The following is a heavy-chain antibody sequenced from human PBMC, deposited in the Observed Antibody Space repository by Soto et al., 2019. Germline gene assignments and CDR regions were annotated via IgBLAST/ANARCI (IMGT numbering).Heavy chain of an antibody. CDR1: GGSISSYY. Sequence: PSETLSLTCTVSGGSISSYYWSWIRQPPGKGLEWIGYIYYSGSTNYNPSLKSRVTISVDTSKNQFSLKLSSVTAADTAVYYCARDHSTIYYYYGMDVWGQGTTVTVSS. V-gene: IGHV4-59*01. CDR2: IYYSGST. CDR3: ARDHSTIYYYYGMDV. D-gene: IGHD2-8*01. J-gene: IGHJ6*02.